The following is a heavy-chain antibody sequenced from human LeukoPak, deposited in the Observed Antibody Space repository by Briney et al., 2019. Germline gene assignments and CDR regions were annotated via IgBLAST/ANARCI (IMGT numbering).Heavy chain of an antibody. V-gene: IGHV3-74*01. Sequence: GGSLRLSCAASGFTFSSYWMHWVRQAPGKGLVWVSRISSDGSSTNYADSVKGRFTISRDNAKNTLYLQMNSLSTEDTAVYYCARVRGHIYGYVYWGQGTLVTVSS. CDR1: GFTFSSYW. CDR2: ISSDGSST. J-gene: IGHJ4*02. CDR3: ARVRGHIYGYVY. D-gene: IGHD5-18*01.